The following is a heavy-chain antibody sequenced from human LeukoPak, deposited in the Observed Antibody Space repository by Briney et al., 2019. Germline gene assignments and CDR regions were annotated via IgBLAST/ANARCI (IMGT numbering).Heavy chain of an antibody. V-gene: IGHV1-69*04. Sequence: ASVKVSCKASGGTFSSYAISWVRQAPGQGLEWMGRIIPIFGIANYAQKFQGRVTITADKSTSTAYTELSSLRSEDTAVYYCAGSDCSGGSCYRVFWFDPWGQGTLVTVSS. CDR1: GGTFSSYA. J-gene: IGHJ5*02. CDR3: AGSDCSGGSCYRVFWFDP. D-gene: IGHD2-15*01. CDR2: IIPIFGIA.